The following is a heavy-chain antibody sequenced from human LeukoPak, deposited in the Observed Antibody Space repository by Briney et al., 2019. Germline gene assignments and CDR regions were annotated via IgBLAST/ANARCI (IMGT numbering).Heavy chain of an antibody. D-gene: IGHD3-22*01. CDR3: PVYYFDSSGRMRDP. CDR2: INHSGST. J-gene: IGHJ5*02. Sequence: SETLSLTCAVYGGSFSEYYWNWMRQPPGKGLEWLGEINHSGSTKYNPSLKSRVTISVDTSKNQFSLRLSSVTAADTAVYYCPVYYFDSSGRMRDPWGQGTLVTVSS. V-gene: IGHV4-34*01. CDR1: GGSFSEYY.